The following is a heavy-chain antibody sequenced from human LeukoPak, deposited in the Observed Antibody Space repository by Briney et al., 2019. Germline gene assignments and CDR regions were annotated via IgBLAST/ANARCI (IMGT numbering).Heavy chain of an antibody. Sequence: GGSLRLSCAASGFTFSSYSMNWVRQAPGKGLEWVSSISSSSSYIYYADSVKGRFTISRGNAKNSLYLQMNSLRAEDTAVYYCARDLYRIVVVPHYFDYWGQGTLVTVSS. D-gene: IGHD3-22*01. CDR1: GFTFSSYS. CDR2: ISSSSSYI. CDR3: ARDLYRIVVVPHYFDY. J-gene: IGHJ4*02. V-gene: IGHV3-21*01.